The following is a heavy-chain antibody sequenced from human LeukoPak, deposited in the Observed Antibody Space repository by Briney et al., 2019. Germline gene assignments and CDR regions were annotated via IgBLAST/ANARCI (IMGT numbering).Heavy chain of an antibody. V-gene: IGHV4-38-2*01. CDR1: GYSISSGYY. CDR2: IYHSGST. J-gene: IGHJ4*02. CDR3: ARVTTGGYYNY. Sequence: SSETLSLTCAVSGYSISSGYYWGWIRQPPGKGLEWIGSIYHSGSTYYNPSLKSRVTISLDTSENHFSLKLSSVTAADTAVYYCARVTTGGYYNYWGQGTLVTVSS. D-gene: IGHD3-22*01.